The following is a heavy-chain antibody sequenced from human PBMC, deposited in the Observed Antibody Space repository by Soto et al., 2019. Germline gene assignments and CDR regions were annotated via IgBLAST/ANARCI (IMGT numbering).Heavy chain of an antibody. CDR3: ARRYGGNFDY. D-gene: IGHD1-26*01. V-gene: IGHV4-59*01. CDR1: VGSISSYY. Sequence: SETLSLTCTVSVGSISSYYWSWIRQPPGKGLEWIGYIFYSGKIDYNPSLKSRVTMSVDMSKNQFSLKLTSVTAADTAVYYCARRYGGNFDYWGQGTLVTVSS. J-gene: IGHJ4*02. CDR2: IFYSGKI.